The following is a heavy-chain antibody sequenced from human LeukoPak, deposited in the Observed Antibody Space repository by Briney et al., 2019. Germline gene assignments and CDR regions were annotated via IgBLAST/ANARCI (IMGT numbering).Heavy chain of an antibody. Sequence: SETLSLTCAVYGGSFSGYYWSWIRHPPGKGLEWIGEINHSGSTNYNPSLKSRVTISVDTSKNQFSLKLSSVTAADTAVYYCARRDYYDSSGYYPAPYSYYMDVWGKGTTVTISS. CDR2: INHSGST. J-gene: IGHJ6*03. CDR3: ARRDYYDSSGYYPAPYSYYMDV. V-gene: IGHV4-34*01. D-gene: IGHD3-22*01. CDR1: GGSFSGYY.